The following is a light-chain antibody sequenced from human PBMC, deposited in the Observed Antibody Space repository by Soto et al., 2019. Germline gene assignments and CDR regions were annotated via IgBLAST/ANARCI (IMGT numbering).Light chain of an antibody. J-gene: IGKJ3*01. Sequence: EIVMTQSPATLSVSPGERATLSCRASQSVSSNLAWYQQKPGQAPRLLIYGASTRATAIPARFSGSGSGTEFTLTISSLQSEDFAVSYCQHYNNWPITFGPGTKVDIK. CDR2: GAS. CDR3: QHYNNWPIT. CDR1: QSVSSN. V-gene: IGKV3-15*01.